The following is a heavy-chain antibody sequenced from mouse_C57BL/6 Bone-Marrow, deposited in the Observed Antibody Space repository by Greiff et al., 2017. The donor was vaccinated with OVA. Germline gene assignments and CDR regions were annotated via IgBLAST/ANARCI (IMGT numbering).Heavy chain of an antibody. CDR2: IYPGNSDT. CDR3: TRDVGWLLRRAMDY. D-gene: IGHD2-3*01. CDR1: GYTFTSYW. Sequence: EVQLQQPGAELVKPGASVKLSCKTSGYTFTSYWMHWVKQRPGQGLEWIGAIYPGNSDTSYNQKFKGKAKLTAVTSASTAYMELSSLTNEDSAVYYCTRDVGWLLRRAMDYWGQGTSVTVAS. J-gene: IGHJ4*01. V-gene: IGHV1-5*01.